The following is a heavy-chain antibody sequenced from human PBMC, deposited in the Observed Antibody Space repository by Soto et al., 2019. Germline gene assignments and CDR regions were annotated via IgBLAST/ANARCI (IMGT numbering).Heavy chain of an antibody. CDR2: IGSSGYTI. V-gene: IGHV3-48*04. CDR1: GFTFSRYA. J-gene: IGHJ6*02. CDR3: ARDRLPAATLDYYYYGMDV. D-gene: IGHD2-2*01. Sequence: GGSLRLSCAASGFTFSRYAMSWVRQAPGQGLEWVSLIGSSGYTIYYADSVKGRFTISRDNAKNSLYLQMNSLRAEDTAVYYCARDRLPAATLDYYYYGMDVWGQGTTVTVSS.